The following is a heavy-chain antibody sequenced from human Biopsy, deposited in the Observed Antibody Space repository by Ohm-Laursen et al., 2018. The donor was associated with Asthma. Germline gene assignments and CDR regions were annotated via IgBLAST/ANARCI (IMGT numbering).Heavy chain of an antibody. CDR1: GGTFNTYV. CDR3: ARKAGSCISRTCYSLDF. J-gene: IGHJ4*02. V-gene: IGHV1-69*13. CDR2: INSVFGAT. D-gene: IGHD2-2*01. Sequence: ASVTVSCKSLGGTFNTYVIGWVRQAPGQGLEWMGGINSVFGATTYPQKFQDRVTITADDSTSTVYMELSSLRSEDTAVYYCARKAGSCISRTCYSLDFWGQGTLVTVSS.